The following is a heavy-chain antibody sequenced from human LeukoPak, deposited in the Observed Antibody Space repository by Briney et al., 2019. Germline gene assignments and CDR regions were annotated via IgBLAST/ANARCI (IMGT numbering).Heavy chain of an antibody. Sequence: PGGSLRLSCAVSGFTVSTNYMSWVRQAPGKGLEWVSIIHRDGSTYYADSVKGRFTISRDNSKNTLYLQMNSLRAEDTAVYYCAKGAAGIDYWGQGTLVTVSS. CDR1: GFTVSTNY. J-gene: IGHJ4*02. CDR2: IHRDGST. D-gene: IGHD6-13*01. V-gene: IGHV3-53*01. CDR3: AKGAAGIDY.